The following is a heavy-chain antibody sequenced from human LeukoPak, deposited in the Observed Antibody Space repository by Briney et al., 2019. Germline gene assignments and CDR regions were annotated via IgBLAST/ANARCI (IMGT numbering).Heavy chain of an antibody. CDR2: INGDGSWT. D-gene: IGHD2/OR15-2a*01. Sequence: GGSLRLSCAASGNYWMHWVRQVPGKGLVWVSHINGDGSWTSYADSVKGRFTISKDNAKNTVYLQMNSLRAEDTAVYYCVSFYETYWGRGTLVTVS. J-gene: IGHJ4*02. CDR3: VSFYETY. V-gene: IGHV3-74*01. CDR1: GNYW.